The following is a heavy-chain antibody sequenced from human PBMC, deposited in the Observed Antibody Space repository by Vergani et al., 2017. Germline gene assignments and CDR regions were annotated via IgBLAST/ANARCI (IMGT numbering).Heavy chain of an antibody. CDR3: ARGNYYGSGTYVDP. V-gene: IGHV3-21*01. D-gene: IGHD3-10*01. CDR2: ISGNNDDV. CDR1: GFTFSHYS. Sequence: EVQMVESGGGLVKPGGSLRLSCVASGFTFSHYSMNWVRQAPGKGLEWVSSISGNNDDVYYADSVKGRFTISRDTSKNTLHLQINNLRVEDTAVYYCARGNYYGSGTYVDPWGQGTLVTVSS. J-gene: IGHJ5*02.